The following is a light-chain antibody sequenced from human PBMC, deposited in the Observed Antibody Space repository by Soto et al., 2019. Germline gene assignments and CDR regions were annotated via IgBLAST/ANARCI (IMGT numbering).Light chain of an antibody. CDR2: EVT. CDR3: CSYASGNTLL. V-gene: IGLV2-23*02. CDR1: SSDVGSYDL. Sequence: QSALTQPASVSGSPGQSITISCTGTSSDVGSYDLVSWYQHHPGTAPKLILYEVTKRPSGVSNRFSGSKSGNTASLTISGLQTEDDSHYYCCSYASGNTLLFCGGTKLTVL. J-gene: IGLJ2*01.